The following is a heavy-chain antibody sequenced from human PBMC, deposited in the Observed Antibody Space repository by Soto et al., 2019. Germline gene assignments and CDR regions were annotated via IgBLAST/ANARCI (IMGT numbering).Heavy chain of an antibody. CDR2: IVVGSGNT. CDR1: GFTFTSSA. V-gene: IGHV1-58*01. J-gene: IGHJ6*02. CDR3: AATIWKYATTLYYYYYGTDV. Sequence: SVKVSCKASGFTFTSSAVQWVRQARGQRLEWIGWIVVGSGNTNYAQKFQERVTITRDMSTSTAYMELSSLRSEDTAVYYCAATIWKYATTLYYYYYGTDVWGQGTTVTVSS. D-gene: IGHD1-26*01.